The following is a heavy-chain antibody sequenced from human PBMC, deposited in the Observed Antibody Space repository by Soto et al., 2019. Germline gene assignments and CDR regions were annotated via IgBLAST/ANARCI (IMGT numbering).Heavy chain of an antibody. V-gene: IGHV3-21*01. J-gene: IGHJ4*02. CDR1: GFTFSSYS. Sequence: GSLRLSCAASGFTFSSYSMNWVRQAPGKGLEWVSSISSSSSYIYYADSVKGRFTISRDNAKNSLYLQMNSLRAEDTAVYYCASFRKRGSSGSPYFDYWGQGTLVTVSS. D-gene: IGHD6-19*01. CDR3: ASFRKRGSSGSPYFDY. CDR2: ISSSSSYI.